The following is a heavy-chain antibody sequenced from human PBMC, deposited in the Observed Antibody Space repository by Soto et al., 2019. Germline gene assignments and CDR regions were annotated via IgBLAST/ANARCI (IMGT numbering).Heavy chain of an antibody. CDR2: INPSGGST. CDR1: GYTFTSYY. D-gene: IGHD3-10*01. Sequence: ASVKVSCKASGYTFTSYYMHWVRQAPGQGLEWMGIINPSGGSTSYAQKFQGRVTMTRDTSTSTVYMELSSLRSEDTAVYYCARVRGRFGPFDYWGQGPLGTLSS. J-gene: IGHJ4*02. V-gene: IGHV1-46*01. CDR3: ARVRGRFGPFDY.